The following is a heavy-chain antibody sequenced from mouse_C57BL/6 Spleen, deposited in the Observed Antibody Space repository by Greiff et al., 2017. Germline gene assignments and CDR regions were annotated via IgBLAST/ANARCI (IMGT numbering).Heavy chain of an antibody. CDR2: INPSNGGT. CDR3: ARSELLWPPWYFDV. CDR1: GYTFTSYW. J-gene: IGHJ1*03. D-gene: IGHD2-1*01. Sequence: QVQLQQPGTELVKPGASVKLSCKASGYTFTSYWMHWVKQRPGQGLEWIGNINPSNGGTNYNEKFKSKATLTVDKSSSTAYMQLSSLTSEDSAVYYCARSELLWPPWYFDVWGTGTTVTVSS. V-gene: IGHV1-53*01.